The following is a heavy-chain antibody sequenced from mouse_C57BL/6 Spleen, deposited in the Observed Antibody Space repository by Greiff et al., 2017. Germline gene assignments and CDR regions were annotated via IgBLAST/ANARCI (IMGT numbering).Heavy chain of an antibody. CDR3: ARWGYYRGAY. Sequence: VQLQQSGPELVKPGASVKMSCKASGYTFTDYNMHWVKQSHGKSLEWIGYINPNNGSTSYNQKFKGKATLTVNKSSSPAYMELSSLTSEDSAVYYCARWGYYRGAYWGQGTLVTVSA. D-gene: IGHD2-12*01. J-gene: IGHJ3*01. CDR1: GYTFTDYN. V-gene: IGHV1-22*01. CDR2: INPNNGST.